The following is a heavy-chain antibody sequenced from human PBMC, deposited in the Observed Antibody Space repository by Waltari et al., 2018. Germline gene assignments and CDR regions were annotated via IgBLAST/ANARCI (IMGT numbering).Heavy chain of an antibody. J-gene: IGHJ4*02. CDR1: GGSISSYY. CDR3: ARDRGYQDY. CDR2: IYSSGST. D-gene: IGHD3-10*01. V-gene: IGHV4-59*01. Sequence: QVQLQESGPGLVKPSETLSLTCTVSGGSISSYYGSWIRQPPGKGLAWIGYIYSSGSTTYNPSLKSRVIISVDTSKNQFSLKVRSMTAADTAVYYCARDRGYQDYWGQGTLVTVSS.